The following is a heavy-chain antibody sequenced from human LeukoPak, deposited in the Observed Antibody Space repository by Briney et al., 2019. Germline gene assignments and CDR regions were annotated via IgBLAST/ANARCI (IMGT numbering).Heavy chain of an antibody. V-gene: IGHV3-7*01. D-gene: IGHD6-19*01. CDR1: GFTFSTFW. Sequence: PGGSLRLSCAGSGFTFSTFWMTWVRQAPGKGLEWVANINQGGSVKNYVDSVKGRFTISRDNAKNSLYLQMNGLRGDDTALYYCAGGSGWLVHSWGQGTLVTVSS. J-gene: IGHJ4*02. CDR2: INQGGSVK. CDR3: AGGSGWLVHS.